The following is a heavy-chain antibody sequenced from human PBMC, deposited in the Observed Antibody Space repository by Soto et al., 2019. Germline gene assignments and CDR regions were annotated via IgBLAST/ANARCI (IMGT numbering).Heavy chain of an antibody. J-gene: IGHJ4*02. CDR2: VWYDGTNE. CDR1: GFTFINYA. V-gene: IGHV3-33*01. CDR3: ARDKDLYLDY. Sequence: QVQLVESGGGVVQPGRSLRLSCAASGFTFINYAMHWVRQAPGKGLEWVAIVWYDGTNEFYADSVRGRFTISRDNSKKTLYLQMNSLRAEDTAVYYCARDKDLYLDYWGQGTLVTVSS.